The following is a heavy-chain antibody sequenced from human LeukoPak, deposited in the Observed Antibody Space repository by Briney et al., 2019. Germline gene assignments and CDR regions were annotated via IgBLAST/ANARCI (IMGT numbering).Heavy chain of an antibody. CDR2: IYYSGST. J-gene: IGHJ4*02. CDR3: ARLPTYSSGCAGYFDY. CDR1: GGSISSSSYY. D-gene: IGHD6-19*01. V-gene: IGHV4-39*07. Sequence: SETLSLTCTVSGGSISSSSYYWGWIRQPPGKGLEWIGSIYYSGSTNYNPSLKSRVTISVDTSKNQFSLKLSSVTAADTAVYYCARLPTYSSGCAGYFDYWGQGTLVTVSS.